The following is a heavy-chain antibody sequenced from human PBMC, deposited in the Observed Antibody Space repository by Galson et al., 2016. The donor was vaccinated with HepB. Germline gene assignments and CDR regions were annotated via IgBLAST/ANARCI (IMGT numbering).Heavy chain of an antibody. CDR2: ISSSSSYI. V-gene: IGHV3-21*01. Sequence: SLRLSCAGSGFTFSTYTMNWVRQAPGKGLEWVSSISSSSSYIYSAHSVKGRFTISRDNAKNPLYLQMSSLRADDTAVYYCARTISWYFDLWGRGTLVTVSS. J-gene: IGHJ2*01. CDR1: GFTFSTYT. D-gene: IGHD5-24*01. CDR3: ARTISWYFDL.